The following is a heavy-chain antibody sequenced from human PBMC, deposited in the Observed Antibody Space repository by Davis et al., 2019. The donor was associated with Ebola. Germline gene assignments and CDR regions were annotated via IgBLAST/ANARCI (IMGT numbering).Heavy chain of an antibody. J-gene: IGHJ5*02. CDR3: LRQVPGTGTTDR. Sequence: GESLKISCAASGFTFSDSPIHWVRQPSGKGLGWVGRVREKSQNYVTGYGASLKGRFIVYRDDSKNTAYLVMNSLKTEDTARYCCLRQVPGTGTTDRWGQGTLVTVSS. CDR1: GFTFSDSP. V-gene: IGHV3-73*01. D-gene: IGHD1-1*01. CDR2: VREKSQNYVT.